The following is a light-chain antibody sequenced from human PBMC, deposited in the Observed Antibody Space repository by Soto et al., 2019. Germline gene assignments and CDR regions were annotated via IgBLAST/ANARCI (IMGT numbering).Light chain of an antibody. CDR2: DVS. J-gene: IGLJ1*01. Sequence: QSVLTRPASMSGAAGQAITISCAGTSSDVGPYNYVSWYQQHPGKAPKLMIYDVSNRPSGVSDRFSGSKSGNTASLTISGLQAEDEADYYCCSYSRITTYVFGTGTKVTVL. CDR1: SSDVGPYNY. CDR3: CSYSRITTYV. V-gene: IGLV2-14*03.